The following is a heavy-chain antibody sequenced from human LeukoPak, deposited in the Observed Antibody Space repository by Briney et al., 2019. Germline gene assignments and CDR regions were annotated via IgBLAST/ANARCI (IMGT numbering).Heavy chain of an antibody. CDR2: MNPNSGNT. CDR3: ARWSGSTVTTKQAFDI. Sequence: ASVKVSCKASGYTFTSYDINWVRQATGQGLEWMGWMNPNSGNTGYAQKVQGRVTMTRNTSISTAYMELSSLRSEDTAVYYCARWSGSTVTTKQAFDIWGQGTMVTVSS. D-gene: IGHD4-17*01. V-gene: IGHV1-8*01. CDR1: GYTFTSYD. J-gene: IGHJ3*02.